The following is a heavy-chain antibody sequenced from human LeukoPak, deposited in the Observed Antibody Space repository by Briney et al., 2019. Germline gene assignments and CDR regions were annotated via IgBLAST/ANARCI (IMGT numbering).Heavy chain of an antibody. J-gene: IGHJ4*02. CDR3: ARSRDGFNYEVDY. CDR1: AYTFTGYY. V-gene: IGHV1-2*02. D-gene: IGHD5-24*01. Sequence: ASVKVSCKASAYTFTGYYMHWVRQAPGQGLEWMGWINPNSGGTNYAQKFQGRVTMTRDTSISTAYMELSSLRSDDTAVYYCARSRDGFNYEVDYWGQGTLVTVSS. CDR2: INPNSGGT.